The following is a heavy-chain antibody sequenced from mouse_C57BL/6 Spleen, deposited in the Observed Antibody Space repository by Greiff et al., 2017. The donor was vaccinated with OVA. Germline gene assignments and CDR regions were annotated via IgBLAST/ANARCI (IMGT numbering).Heavy chain of an antibody. CDR3: ASSPPVDYSYFDF. V-gene: IGHV1-55*01. J-gene: IGHJ1*03. CDR1: GYTFTSHW. D-gene: IGHD1-1*01. CDR2: IYPGSGST. Sequence: QVQLQQPGAELVKPGASVKMSCKASGYTFTSHWITWVKQRPGQGLEWIGDIYPGSGSTNYNEKFKSKATLTVDTSSSTAYMQLSSLKSEDSAVYCCASSPPVDYSYFDFWGTGTTVTVSS.